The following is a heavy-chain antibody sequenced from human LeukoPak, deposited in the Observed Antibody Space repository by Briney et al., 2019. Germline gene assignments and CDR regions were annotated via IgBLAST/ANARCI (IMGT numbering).Heavy chain of an antibody. CDR2: IYPGDSDT. J-gene: IGHJ4*02. D-gene: IGHD2-15*01. Sequence: PGESLKISCKGSGHSFTSYWIGGVRQIPGKGLEWMGIIYPGDSDTRYGPSFQGQVTISAAKSISTAYLQWSSLKASDTAMYYCARTYCSGGSCYFSDYWGQGTLVTVSS. CDR1: GHSFTSYW. V-gene: IGHV5-51*01. CDR3: ARTYCSGGSCYFSDY.